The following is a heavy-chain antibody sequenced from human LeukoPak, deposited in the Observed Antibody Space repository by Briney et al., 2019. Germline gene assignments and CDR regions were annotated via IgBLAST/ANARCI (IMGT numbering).Heavy chain of an antibody. CDR2: INADGGRT. Sequence: GGSLRLSCAASGFTLGPYAMHWVRQRPGKGLEWVAHINADGGRTFYADSVKGRFTISRDNSKNTLYLQMNSLRAEDTAVYYCAKGQQLYYFDYWGQGTLVTVSS. V-gene: IGHV3-23*01. D-gene: IGHD6-13*01. J-gene: IGHJ4*02. CDR3: AKGQQLYYFDY. CDR1: GFTLGPYA.